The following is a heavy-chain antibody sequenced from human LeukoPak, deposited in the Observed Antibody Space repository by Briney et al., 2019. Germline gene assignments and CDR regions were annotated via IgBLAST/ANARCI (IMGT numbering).Heavy chain of an antibody. CDR2: IDPSDSYT. J-gene: IGHJ6*04. V-gene: IGHV5-10-1*01. Sequence: GESLKIFCKGSGYSFTTYWISWVRQMPGKGLEWMGRIDPSDSYTNYSPSFQGHVTISADKSISTAYLQWSSLKASDTAMYYCARSPHGMVRGTYGIDVWGKGTTVTVSS. D-gene: IGHD3-10*01. CDR1: GYSFTTYW. CDR3: ARSPHGMVRGTYGIDV.